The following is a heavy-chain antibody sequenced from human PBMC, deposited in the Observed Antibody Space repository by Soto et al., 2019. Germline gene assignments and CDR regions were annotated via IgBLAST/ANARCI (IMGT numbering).Heavy chain of an antibody. Sequence: EVQLVESGGGLVQPGGSLRLSCAASGFSFSTYSMNWVRQAPGKGLEWVSYISSSSSTIYHADSVKGRFTISRDNAKNSRYLQMNRLRAEDTAVYYCARERVSGNYSHAAFDIWGQGTMVTVSS. V-gene: IGHV3-48*01. D-gene: IGHD3-10*01. CDR2: ISSSSSTI. CDR1: GFSFSTYS. CDR3: ARERVSGNYSHAAFDI. J-gene: IGHJ3*02.